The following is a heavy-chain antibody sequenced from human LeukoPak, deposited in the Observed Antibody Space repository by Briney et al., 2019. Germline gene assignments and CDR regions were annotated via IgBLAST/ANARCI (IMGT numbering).Heavy chain of an antibody. CDR2: ISSSSSYM. V-gene: IGHV3-21*06. CDR3: ARDRDVPAIGMDV. J-gene: IGHJ6*02. CDR1: GFTFSSYS. Sequence: GGSLRLSCAASGFTFSSYSMNWVRQAPGKGLEWVSSISSSSSYMYYADSVKGRFTISRDNAKNSLCLQMNSLRAEDTAVYYCARDRDVPAIGMDVWGQGTTVTVSS.